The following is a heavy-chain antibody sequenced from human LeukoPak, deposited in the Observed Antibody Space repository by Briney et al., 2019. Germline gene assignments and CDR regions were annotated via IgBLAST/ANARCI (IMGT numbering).Heavy chain of an antibody. CDR1: GYTFTGYY. Sequence: ASVKVSCKASGYTFTGYYMHWVRQAPAPGLEWMGWINPNRGGRNYAQKFQGRVTMTRDTTISKAYMDPNRLRSDDTAVYHCARNGEDNWNDVSFDYWGQGTLVTVSS. J-gene: IGHJ4*02. V-gene: IGHV1-2*02. D-gene: IGHD1-20*01. CDR2: INPNRGGR. CDR3: ARNGEDNWNDVSFDY.